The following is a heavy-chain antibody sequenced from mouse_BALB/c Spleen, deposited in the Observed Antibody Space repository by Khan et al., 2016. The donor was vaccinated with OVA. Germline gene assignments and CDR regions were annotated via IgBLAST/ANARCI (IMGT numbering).Heavy chain of an antibody. CDR2: ISNLAYSI. J-gene: IGHJ4*01. D-gene: IGHD4-1*01. CDR1: GFTFSDYG. V-gene: IGHV5-15*02. CDR3: ARYWAMEY. Sequence: EVELVESGGGLVQPGGSRKLSCAASGFTFSDYGMAWVRQAPGKGPEWVAFISNLAYSIYYADTVTGRFTISRENAKNTLYLEMSSLRSEDTAMYYCARYWAMEYWGQGTSVTVSS.